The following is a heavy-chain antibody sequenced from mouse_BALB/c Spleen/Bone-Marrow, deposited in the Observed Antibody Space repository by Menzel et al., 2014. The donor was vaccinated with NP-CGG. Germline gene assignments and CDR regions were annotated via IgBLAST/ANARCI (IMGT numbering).Heavy chain of an antibody. CDR3: ARGLGEIWGY. D-gene: IGHD4-1*01. V-gene: IGHV1-61*01. CDR2: IHPSDSES. Sequence: QVQLQQSGAELVRPGTSVQLSCKASGYSFTNYWTNWVKQRPGQGLEWIGMIHPSDSESRLNQRFKDKATLTVDKSSTTAYMQLSSPTSEDSAVYYCARGLGEIWGYWGQGTTLTVSS. CDR1: GYSFTNYW. J-gene: IGHJ2*01.